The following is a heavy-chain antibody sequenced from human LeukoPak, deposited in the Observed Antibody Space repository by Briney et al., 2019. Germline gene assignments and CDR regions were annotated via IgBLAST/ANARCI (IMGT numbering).Heavy chain of an antibody. CDR1: GGSISSYY. J-gene: IGHJ5*02. CDR3: ARTRGYSYGYEWFDP. V-gene: IGHV4-59*01. CDR2: IYYSGST. D-gene: IGHD5-18*01. Sequence: SETLSLTCTVSGGSISSYYWSWIRQPPGKGLEWIGYIYYSGSTNYNPSLKSRVTTSVDTSKNQFSLKLSSVTAADTAVYYCARTRGYSYGYEWFDPWGQGTLVTVSS.